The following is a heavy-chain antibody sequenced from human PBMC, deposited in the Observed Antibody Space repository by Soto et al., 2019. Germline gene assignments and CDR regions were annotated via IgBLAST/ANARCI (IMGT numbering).Heavy chain of an antibody. CDR2: ISSTSSDI. CDR1: GISFSTYN. D-gene: IGHD3-3*01. Sequence: EVQLVESGEGLVQPGGSLRLSCAASGISFSTYNMNWVRQAPGKGLEWVSYISSTSSDINYAASVKGRFTISRDNDKNSLYLQMHSLRDEDTAVYYCARGNDFWSGPSYYYGMDVWGQGTAVTVSS. CDR3: ARGNDFWSGPSYYYGMDV. J-gene: IGHJ6*02. V-gene: IGHV3-48*02.